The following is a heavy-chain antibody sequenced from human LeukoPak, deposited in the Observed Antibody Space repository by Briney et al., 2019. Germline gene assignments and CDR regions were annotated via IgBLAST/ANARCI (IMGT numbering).Heavy chain of an antibody. Sequence: SETLSLTCTVSDYSISSIHCWGWIRQPPGKGLEWIGRACHSGSTYYNPSLKSRVTISVDTSKNQFSLKLSSVTAADTAVYYCARDDSSGYYLYWGQGTLVTVSS. J-gene: IGHJ4*02. D-gene: IGHD3-22*01. CDR1: DYSISSIHC. CDR3: ARDDSSGYYLY. CDR2: ACHSGST. V-gene: IGHV4-38-2*02.